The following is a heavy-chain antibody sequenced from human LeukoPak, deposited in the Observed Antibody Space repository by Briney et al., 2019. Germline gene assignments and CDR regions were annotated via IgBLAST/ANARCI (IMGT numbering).Heavy chain of an antibody. Sequence: SETLSLTCAVYGGSFSGYYWSWIRQPPGKGLEWTGEINHSGSTNYNPSLKSRVTISVDTSENQFSLKLSSVTAADTAVYYCARLLSVVAATLGFDPWGQGTLVTVSS. V-gene: IGHV4-34*01. J-gene: IGHJ5*02. CDR1: GGSFSGYY. CDR2: INHSGST. D-gene: IGHD2-15*01. CDR3: ARLLSVVAATLGFDP.